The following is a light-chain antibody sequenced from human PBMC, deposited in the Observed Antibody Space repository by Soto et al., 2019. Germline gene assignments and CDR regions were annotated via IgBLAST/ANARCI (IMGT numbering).Light chain of an antibody. V-gene: IGKV1-5*01. CDR2: DAS. CDR1: QSISSW. Sequence: DIQMSQSPSTLSASVGDRVTITCRASQSISSWLAWYQQKPGKAPKLLIYDASSLESGAPSRFSGSGSGTEFTLTISSLQPDDFATYYCQQYNSYSHTFGQGTKLEIK. J-gene: IGKJ2*01. CDR3: QQYNSYSHT.